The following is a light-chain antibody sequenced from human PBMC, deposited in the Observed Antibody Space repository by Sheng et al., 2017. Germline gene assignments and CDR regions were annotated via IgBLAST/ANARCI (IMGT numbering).Light chain of an antibody. V-gene: IGLV2-8*01. CDR2: EVS. J-gene: IGLJ1*01. CDR3: CSHGGSNNFYV. Sequence: SALTQPPSASGSLGQSVTISCTGTSSDVGAYNYVSWYQQHPGKVPKLIISEVSNRPSGVPDRFSGSKSGNTASLTVSGLQAEDEADYYCCSHGGSNNFYVFGTGTKVTVL. CDR1: SSDVGAYNY.